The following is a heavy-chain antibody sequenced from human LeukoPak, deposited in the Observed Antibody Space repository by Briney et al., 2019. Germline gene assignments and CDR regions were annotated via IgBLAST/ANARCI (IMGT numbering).Heavy chain of an antibody. CDR1: GFTFSSYS. D-gene: IGHD6-13*01. Sequence: PGGSLRLSCAASGFTFSSYSMNWVRQAPGKGLEWVSFMSGSSNYIYYADSMKGRFTISRDNAKNSLYLQMNRLRAEDTAVYYCARVGSTWSYFDYWGQGTLVTVSS. CDR3: ARVGSTWSYFDY. V-gene: IGHV3-21*01. J-gene: IGHJ4*02. CDR2: MSGSSNYI.